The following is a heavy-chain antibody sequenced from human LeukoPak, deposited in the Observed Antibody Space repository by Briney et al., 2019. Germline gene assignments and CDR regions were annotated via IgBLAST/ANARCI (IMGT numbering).Heavy chain of an antibody. D-gene: IGHD5-18*01. Sequence: PSQTLSLTCTVSGGSISSGSYYWSWIRQPAGKGLEWIGRIYTSGSTNYNPSLKSRVTISVDTSKNQFSLKLSSVTAADTAVYYCARTAMVIDYWGQGTLVTVSS. CDR1: GGSISSGSYY. CDR3: ARTAMVIDY. J-gene: IGHJ4*02. CDR2: IYTSGST. V-gene: IGHV4-61*02.